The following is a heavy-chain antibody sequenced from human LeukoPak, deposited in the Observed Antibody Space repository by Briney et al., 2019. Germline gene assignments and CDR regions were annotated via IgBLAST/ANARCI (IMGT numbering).Heavy chain of an antibody. CDR1: GGSISSGSYY. J-gene: IGHJ3*02. CDR2: IYTSGST. D-gene: IGHD3-10*01. CDR3: ARDLYGSGSYYDYAFDI. Sequence: SETLSLTCTVSGGSISSGSYYWSWIRQPAGKGLEWIGRIYTSGSTNYNPSLKSRVTISVDTSKNQFSLKLSSVTAADTAVYYCARDLYGSGSYYDYAFDIWGQGTMVTVSS. V-gene: IGHV4-61*02.